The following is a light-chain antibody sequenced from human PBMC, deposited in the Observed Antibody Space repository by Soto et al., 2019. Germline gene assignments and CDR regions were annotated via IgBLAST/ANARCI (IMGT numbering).Light chain of an antibody. J-gene: IGKJ1*01. V-gene: IGKV3-15*01. CDR3: QEYNTWPWT. CDR1: RSVNSN. Sequence: ETVMTQSPATLSVSPGERATLSCRASRSVNSNLAWYQQKLGQAPRVLIYGASTRATGIPDRFSGSGSGTEFILTISSLQSEDFAVYYCQEYNTWPWTFGQGTKV. CDR2: GAS.